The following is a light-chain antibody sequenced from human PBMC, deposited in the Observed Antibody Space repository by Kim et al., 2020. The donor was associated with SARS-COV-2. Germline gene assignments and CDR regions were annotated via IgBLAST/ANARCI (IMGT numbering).Light chain of an antibody. V-gene: IGKV1-27*01. Sequence: DSGTITCLASHVISNYLAWYQQKPGKAPTVLIYDASTLHSGVPSRFSGSGSGTDFTLTISSLQPEDVGTYYCQEYNSHPWTFGHGTKVDIK. CDR2: DAS. J-gene: IGKJ1*01. CDR1: HVISNY. CDR3: QEYNSHPWT.